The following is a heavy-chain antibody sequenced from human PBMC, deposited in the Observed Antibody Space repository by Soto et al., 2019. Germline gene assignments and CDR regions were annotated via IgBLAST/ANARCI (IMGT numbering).Heavy chain of an antibody. Sequence: SETLSLTCAVYGGSFSGYYWSWIRQPPGKGLEWIGEINHSGSTNYNPSLKSRFTISVDTSKNQFSLKLSSVTAADTAVYYCARGGPFWSGYYMSGDAFDIWGQGTMVTVSS. CDR3: ARGGPFWSGYYMSGDAFDI. J-gene: IGHJ3*02. CDR2: INHSGST. V-gene: IGHV4-34*01. CDR1: GGSFSGYY. D-gene: IGHD3-3*01.